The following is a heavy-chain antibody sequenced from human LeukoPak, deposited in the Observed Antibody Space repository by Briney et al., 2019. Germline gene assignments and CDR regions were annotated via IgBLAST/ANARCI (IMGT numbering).Heavy chain of an antibody. V-gene: IGHV1-18*01. Sequence: ASVTVSCKASGYTFTSYGISWVRQAPGQGLEWMGWISAYNGNTNYAQTLQGRVTMTTDTSTSTAYMELRSLRSDDTAVYYCARDFWSGYLITYYYYYGMDVWGQGTTVTVSS. CDR1: GYTFTSYG. CDR2: ISAYNGNT. D-gene: IGHD3-3*01. CDR3: ARDFWSGYLITYYYYYGMDV. J-gene: IGHJ6*02.